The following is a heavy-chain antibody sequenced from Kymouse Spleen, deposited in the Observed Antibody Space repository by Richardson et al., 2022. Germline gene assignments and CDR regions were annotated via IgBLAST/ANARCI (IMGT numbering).Heavy chain of an antibody. CDR2: IYYSGST. CDR1: GGSISSYY. CDR3: AAPFIVVVPAGPLTT. J-gene: IGHJ4*02. V-gene: IGHV4-59*01. Sequence: QVQLQESGPGLVKPSETLSLTCTVSGGSISSYYWSWIRQPPGKGLEWIGYIYYSGSTNYNPSLKSRVTISVDTSKNQFSLKLSSVTAADTAVYYCAAPFIVVVPAGPLTTGAREPWSPSPQ. D-gene: IGHD2-2*02.